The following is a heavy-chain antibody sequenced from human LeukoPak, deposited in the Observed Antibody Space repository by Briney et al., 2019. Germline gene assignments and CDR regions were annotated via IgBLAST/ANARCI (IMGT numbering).Heavy chain of an antibody. CDR2: IYNGVNT. Sequence: PSETLSLTCTVSGASVSSASYWTWIRQPPGKGVEWIAHIYNGVNTNYNPSLRSRVTISVDTSKNQFSLRLNSVTAADTAVYYCARSRAFNSGAFDPWGQGSLVTVSS. D-gene: IGHD1-26*01. CDR3: ARSRAFNSGAFDP. J-gene: IGHJ5*02. CDR1: GASVSSASY. V-gene: IGHV4-61*01.